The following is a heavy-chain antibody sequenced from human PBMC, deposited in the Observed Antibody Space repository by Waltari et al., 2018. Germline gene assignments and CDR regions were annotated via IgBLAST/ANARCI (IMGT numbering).Heavy chain of an antibody. CDR3: ARGLKQQQLVYI. D-gene: IGHD6-13*01. CDR1: GFTCSTYS. Sequence: EVQLVESGGGLVQPGGSLRLSCAASGFTCSTYSMNWVRQAPGKGLEWVSYSSGSSSTIYYADSVKGRFTISRDNAKNSLYLQMNSLRAEDTAVYYCARGLKQQQLVYIWGQGTLVTVSS. V-gene: IGHV3-48*04. CDR2: SSGSSSTI. J-gene: IGHJ4*02.